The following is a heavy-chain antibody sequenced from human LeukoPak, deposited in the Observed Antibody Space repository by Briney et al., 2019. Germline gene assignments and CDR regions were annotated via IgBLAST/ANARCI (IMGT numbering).Heavy chain of an antibody. V-gene: IGHV4-39*07. Sequence: SETLSLTCSVSGDSISTSSYYWGWIRQPPGKGLEWIGSIFYSGSAYYNPSLKSRDSISIDLSKNQFSLKLSSVTAADTAVYYCARDRSGYSYSQYFNMWGQGTMVTVSP. CDR3: ARDRSGYSYSQYFNM. D-gene: IGHD5-18*01. CDR2: IFYSGSA. CDR1: GDSISTSSYY. J-gene: IGHJ3*02.